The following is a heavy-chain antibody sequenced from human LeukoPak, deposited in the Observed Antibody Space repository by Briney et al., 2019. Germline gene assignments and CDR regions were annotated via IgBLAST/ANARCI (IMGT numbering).Heavy chain of an antibody. CDR2: IYYSGST. V-gene: IGHV4-61*08. Sequence: PSETLSLTCTVSGGSISSGDYYWSWIRQPPGKGLEWIGYIYYSGSTNYNPSLKSRVTISVDTSKDQFSLKLSSVTAADTAVYYCARDRPPYYYDSSGYPYGMDVWGQGTTVTVSS. J-gene: IGHJ6*02. D-gene: IGHD3-22*01. CDR1: GGSISSGDYY. CDR3: ARDRPPYYYDSSGYPYGMDV.